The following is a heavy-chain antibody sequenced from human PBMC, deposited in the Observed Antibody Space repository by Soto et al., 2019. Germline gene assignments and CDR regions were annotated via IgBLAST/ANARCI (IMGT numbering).Heavy chain of an antibody. J-gene: IGHJ4*02. Sequence: GGSLRLSCAASGFTFSSYEMNWVRQAPGKGLEWVSYIGRSGSPTYYADSVKGRFTISRDNAKNSLYLQMNSLRAGDTAVYFCAREARGTAVFTRFDSWGQGTPVPVSS. D-gene: IGHD1-1*01. CDR2: IGRSGSPT. V-gene: IGHV3-48*03. CDR3: AREARGTAVFTRFDS. CDR1: GFTFSSYE.